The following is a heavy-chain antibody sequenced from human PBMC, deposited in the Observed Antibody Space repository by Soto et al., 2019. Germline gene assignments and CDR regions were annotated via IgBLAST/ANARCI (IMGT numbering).Heavy chain of an antibody. Sequence: GGSLRLSCAAVGFIFSDYEMNWVRQAPGKGLEWISYISTSGRNIYYADSVKGRFSIYRDNTEKSLYLQMNSLRDDDTAVYYCARELESELGDDAFDRWGQGTMVTVSS. J-gene: IGHJ3*01. D-gene: IGHD3-3*01. CDR3: ARELESELGDDAFDR. CDR1: GFIFSDYE. CDR2: ISTSGRNI. V-gene: IGHV3-48*03.